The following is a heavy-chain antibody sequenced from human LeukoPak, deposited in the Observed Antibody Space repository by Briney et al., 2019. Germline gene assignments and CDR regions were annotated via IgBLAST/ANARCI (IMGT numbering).Heavy chain of an antibody. CDR2: INPNSGGT. V-gene: IGHV1-2*02. CDR3: ARVVAAAGSYYYCGMDV. D-gene: IGHD6-13*01. J-gene: IGHJ6*02. Sequence: ASVKVSCKASGYTFTGYYMHWVRQAPGQGLEWMGWINPNSGGTNYAQKFQGRVTMTRDTSISTAYMELSRLRSDDTAVYYCARVVAAAGSYYYCGMDVWGQGTTVTVSS. CDR1: GYTFTGYY.